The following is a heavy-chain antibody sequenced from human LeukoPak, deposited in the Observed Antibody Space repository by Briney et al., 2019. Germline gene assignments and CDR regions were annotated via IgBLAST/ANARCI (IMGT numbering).Heavy chain of an antibody. V-gene: IGHV3-9*01. Sequence: GGSLRLSCAASGFTFDEYAMHWVRQAPGKGLVWVSGISWNSDTIAYAGSVKGRFTISRDNAKNSLYLQMNSLRAEDTALYYCAKDRDYGDLGVGFDFWGQGTLVTVSS. CDR3: AKDRDYGDLGVGFDF. D-gene: IGHD4-17*01. CDR1: GFTFDEYA. J-gene: IGHJ4*02. CDR2: ISWNSDTI.